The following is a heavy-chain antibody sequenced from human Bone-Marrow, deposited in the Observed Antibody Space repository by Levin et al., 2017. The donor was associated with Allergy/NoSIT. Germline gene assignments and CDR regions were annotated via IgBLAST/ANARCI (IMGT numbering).Heavy chain of an antibody. CDR3: ARAEGYGSFFDY. D-gene: IGHD3-10*01. Sequence: SQTLSLTCTVSGGSIIDYYWSWIRHLPGKGLEWIGYIDDSGSTKYSPPLKSRVAISVDTSKNQFSLKMSSVTAADTAVYFCARAEGYGSFFDYWGPGTLVTVSS. CDR2: IDDSGST. CDR1: GGSIIDYY. J-gene: IGHJ4*02. V-gene: IGHV4-59*01.